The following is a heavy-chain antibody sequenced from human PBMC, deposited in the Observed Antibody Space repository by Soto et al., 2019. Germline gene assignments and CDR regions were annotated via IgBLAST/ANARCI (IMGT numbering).Heavy chain of an antibody. CDR2: ISSSSSYI. D-gene: IGHD6-19*01. CDR1: GFTFSSYS. CDR3: ARDQDSSGLGVDY. J-gene: IGHJ4*02. V-gene: IGHV3-21*01. Sequence: GGSLRLSCAASGFTFSSYSMNWVRQAPGKGLEWVSSISSSSSYIYYADSVKGRFTIFRDNAKNSLYLQMNSLRAEDTAVYYCARDQDSSGLGVDYWGQGTLVTVSS.